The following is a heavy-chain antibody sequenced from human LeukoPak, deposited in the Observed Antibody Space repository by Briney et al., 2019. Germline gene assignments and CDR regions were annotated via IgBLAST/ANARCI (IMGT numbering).Heavy chain of an antibody. Sequence: GGSLRLSCAAPGFTFSSYWMSWVRQAPGKGLEWVANIKQDGSEKYYVDSVKGRFTISRDNAKNSLYLQMNSLRAEDTAVYYCARELGYFDYWGQGTLVTVSS. CDR1: GFTFSSYW. CDR2: IKQDGSEK. V-gene: IGHV3-7*01. D-gene: IGHD3-16*01. CDR3: ARELGYFDY. J-gene: IGHJ4*02.